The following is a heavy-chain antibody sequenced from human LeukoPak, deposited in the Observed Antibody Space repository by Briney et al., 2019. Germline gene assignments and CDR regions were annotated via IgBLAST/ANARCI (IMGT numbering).Heavy chain of an antibody. D-gene: IGHD3-22*01. Sequence: GGSLRLSCAASGFPFDDYAMHWVRQTPGKGLEWVSFISGDGGSTYYADSVKGRFTISRDNSKNSLYLQMNSLRAEDTAVYYCAKGVYYYDSSASYYFDYWGQGTLVTVSS. CDR2: ISGDGGST. CDR3: AKGVYYYDSSASYYFDY. CDR1: GFPFDDYA. J-gene: IGHJ4*02. V-gene: IGHV3-43*02.